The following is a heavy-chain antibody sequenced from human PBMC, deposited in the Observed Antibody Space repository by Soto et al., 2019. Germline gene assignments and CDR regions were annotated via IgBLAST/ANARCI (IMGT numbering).Heavy chain of an antibody. CDR3: ARGWGYCSGGSCYKDYYYSMDV. V-gene: IGHV4-34*01. CDR1: GGSFSGYY. J-gene: IGHJ6*03. Sequence: QVQLQQWGAGLLKPSETLSLTCAVYGGSFSGYYWSWIRQPPGKGLEWIGEINHSGSTNYNPSLKSRVTISVDTSKNQFSLKLSSVTAAATAVYYCARGWGYCSGGSCYKDYYYSMDVWCKGTTVTVSS. D-gene: IGHD2-15*01. CDR2: INHSGST.